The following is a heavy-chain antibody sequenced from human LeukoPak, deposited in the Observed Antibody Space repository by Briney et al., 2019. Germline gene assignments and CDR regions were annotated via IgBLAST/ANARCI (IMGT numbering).Heavy chain of an antibody. CDR1: GFTFSDFS. CDR3: ARPWLTCSGGSCYSYYFDY. J-gene: IGHJ4*02. V-gene: IGHV3-21*01. Sequence: GGSLRLSCAASGFTFSDFSMNWVRQAPGKGLEWVSSISNGSGYIFYADSVEGRSTISRDNAKNSLYLQMSSLRAEDTAVYYCARPWLTCSGGSCYSYYFDYWGQGTLVTVST. CDR2: ISNGSGYI. D-gene: IGHD2-15*01.